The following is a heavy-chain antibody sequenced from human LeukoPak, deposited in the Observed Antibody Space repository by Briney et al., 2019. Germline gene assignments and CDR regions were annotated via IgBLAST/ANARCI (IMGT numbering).Heavy chain of an antibody. J-gene: IGHJ4*02. Sequence: ASEKVSCKASGYTFTSYCVHWVRQAPGQGLEWMGIINPSGDSASYAQKFQGRVTMTRDMFTSTVYMELSSLKSEDTAVYYCARVPILSYYDSSGPRRGYFDYWGQGTLVTVSS. V-gene: IGHV1-46*01. D-gene: IGHD3-22*01. CDR1: GYTFTSYC. CDR2: INPSGDSA. CDR3: ARVPILSYYDSSGPRRGYFDY.